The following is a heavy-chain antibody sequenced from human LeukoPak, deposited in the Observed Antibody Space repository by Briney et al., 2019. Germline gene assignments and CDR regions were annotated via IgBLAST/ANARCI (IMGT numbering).Heavy chain of an antibody. CDR1: GGSISSYY. CDR2: IYYSGST. Sequence: SETLSLTCTVSGGSISSYYWSWIRQPPGEGLEWIGYIYYSGSTNYNPSLKSRVTISVDTSKNQFSLKLSSVTAADTAVYYCARLAGDYPLDYWGQGTLVTVSS. CDR3: ARLAGDYPLDY. J-gene: IGHJ4*02. D-gene: IGHD4-17*01. V-gene: IGHV4-59*08.